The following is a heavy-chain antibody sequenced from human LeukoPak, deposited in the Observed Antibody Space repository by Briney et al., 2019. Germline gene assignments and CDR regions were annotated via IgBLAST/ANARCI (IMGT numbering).Heavy chain of an antibody. CDR1: GFTFDDYA. J-gene: IGHJ6*04. CDR2: ISSSGSTI. D-gene: IGHD3-10*02. CDR3: AELGITMIGGV. V-gene: IGHV3-48*03. Sequence: GGSLRLSCAASGFTFDDYAMHWVRQAPGKGLEGVSYISSSGSTIYYADSVKGRFTISRDNAKNSLYLQMNSLRAEDTAVYYCAELGITMIGGVWGKGTTVTISS.